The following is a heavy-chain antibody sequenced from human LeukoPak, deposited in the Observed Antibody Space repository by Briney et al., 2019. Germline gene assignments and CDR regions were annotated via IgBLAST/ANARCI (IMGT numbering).Heavy chain of an antibody. J-gene: IGHJ3*02. D-gene: IGHD5-18*01. CDR3: ARDNGYSLWGGAFDI. V-gene: IGHV3-7*01. CDR1: GFTFSSYW. CDR2: IKQDGSEK. Sequence: GGSLRLSCAASGFTFSSYWMSWVRQAPGKGLEWVANIKQDGSEKYYVDSVKGRFTISRDNAKNSLYLQMNSLRAEDTAVYYCARDNGYSLWGGAFDIWGQGTMVTVSS.